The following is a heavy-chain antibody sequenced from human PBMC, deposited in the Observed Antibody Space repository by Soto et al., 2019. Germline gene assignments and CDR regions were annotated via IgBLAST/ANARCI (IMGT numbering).Heavy chain of an antibody. Sequence: GGSLRLSCAASGFTFSSYAMSWVRQAPGKGLEWVSAISGSGGSTYYADSVKGRFTISRDNSKNTLYLQMNSLRAEDGAVYYCAKSIAAAGTRDYWGQGTLVTVSS. D-gene: IGHD6-13*01. CDR2: ISGSGGST. CDR1: GFTFSSYA. CDR3: AKSIAAAGTRDY. J-gene: IGHJ4*02. V-gene: IGHV3-23*01.